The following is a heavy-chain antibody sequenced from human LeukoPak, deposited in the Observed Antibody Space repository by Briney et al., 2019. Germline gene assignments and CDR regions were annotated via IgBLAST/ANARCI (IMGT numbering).Heavy chain of an antibody. CDR1: GGSISSGDYY. J-gene: IGHJ3*02. CDR2: IYYSGST. V-gene: IGHV4-30-4*08. D-gene: IGHD3-16*02. CDR3: ASYMITFGGVIADAFDI. Sequence: SQTLSLTCTVSGGSISSGDYYWSWIRQPPGKGLEWIGYIYYSGSTYYNPTLKSRVTISVDTSKNQFSLKLSSVTAADTAVYYCASYMITFGGVIADAFDIWGQGTMVTVSS.